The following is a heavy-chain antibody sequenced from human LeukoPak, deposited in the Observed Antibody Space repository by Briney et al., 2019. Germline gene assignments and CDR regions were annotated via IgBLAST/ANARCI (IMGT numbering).Heavy chain of an antibody. CDR2: IYYSGST. J-gene: IGHJ2*01. CDR3: ARDGGCSGGSCYLIYWYFDL. Sequence: SETLSLTCTVSGGSISSSSYYWGWIRQPPEKGLEWIGSIYYSGSTYYNPSLKSRVTISVDTSKNQFSLKLRSVTAADTAVYYCARDGGCSGGSCYLIYWYFDLWGRGTLVTVSS. D-gene: IGHD2-15*01. CDR1: GGSISSSSYY. V-gene: IGHV4-39*02.